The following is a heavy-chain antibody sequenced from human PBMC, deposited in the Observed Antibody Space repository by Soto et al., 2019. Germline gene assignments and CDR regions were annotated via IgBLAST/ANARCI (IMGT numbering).Heavy chain of an antibody. D-gene: IGHD3-22*01. CDR1: GFTFRNYG. Sequence: VDLVESGGGLVQSGGSLRLSCAASGFTFRNYGMNWVRQAPGKGLEWVSYIGIGSSTTYYADSVKGRFTISRDNAKNSLYLQMNSLRAEDTAVYYCARDQLYYNDISGRPLNAFDVWGQGTMVTVSS. V-gene: IGHV3-48*01. CDR2: IGIGSSTT. CDR3: ARDQLYYNDISGRPLNAFDV. J-gene: IGHJ3*01.